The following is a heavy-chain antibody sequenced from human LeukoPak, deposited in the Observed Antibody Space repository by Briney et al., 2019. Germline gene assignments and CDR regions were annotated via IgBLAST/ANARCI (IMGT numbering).Heavy chain of an antibody. Sequence: GGSLRLSCAASGFTFSSYGMHWVRQAPGKGLEWVANINQDGSEKYYVDSVRGRFAISRDNAKNSLYLQMNSLRAEDTAVYYCARDQLAVAGTDYWGQGTLVTVSS. D-gene: IGHD6-19*01. CDR3: ARDQLAVAGTDY. CDR1: GFTFSSYG. J-gene: IGHJ4*02. V-gene: IGHV3-7*01. CDR2: INQDGSEK.